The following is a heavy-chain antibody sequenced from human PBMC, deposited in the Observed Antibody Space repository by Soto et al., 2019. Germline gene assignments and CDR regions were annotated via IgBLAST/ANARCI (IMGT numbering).Heavy chain of an antibody. D-gene: IGHD5-12*01. J-gene: IGHJ4*02. CDR2: INHSGST. V-gene: IGHV4-34*01. CDR3: ARTGYSGYPFDY. Sequence: QVQLQQWGAGLLKPSETLSLTCAVYGGSFSGYYWSWKRQPPGKELELIGEINHSGSTNDNPSLKSRVTISVDTSKNQFSLKLSSVTAADTAVYYCARTGYSGYPFDYWGQGTLATVSS. CDR1: GGSFSGYY.